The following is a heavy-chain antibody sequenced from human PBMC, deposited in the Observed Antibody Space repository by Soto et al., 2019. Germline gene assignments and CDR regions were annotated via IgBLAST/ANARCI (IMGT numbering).Heavy chain of an antibody. CDR3: MTDHGGW. CDR2: IKSDGSEK. Sequence: EVQLVESGGGLVQPGGSLRLSCGASGFTFYTYWMNWVRQAPGMGLEWVANIKSDGSEKYYVDSVKGRFTISRDNTKNSMYLQMNSLRVEDTAMDHGMTDHGGWWGPGTLVTVSS. V-gene: IGHV3-7*01. D-gene: IGHD6-19*01. J-gene: IGHJ4*02. CDR1: GFTFYTYW.